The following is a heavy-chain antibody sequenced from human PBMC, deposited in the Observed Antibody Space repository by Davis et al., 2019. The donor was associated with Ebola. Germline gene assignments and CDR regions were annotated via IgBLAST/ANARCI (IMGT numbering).Heavy chain of an antibody. Sequence: GESLKISCAASGFTFSSYWMHWVRQTPGKGLEWVANITQDGSEKYYVDSVKGRFTVSRDNAKNSLYLQMNSLGAEDTAVYYCARVPAATGSGDNWLDPWGQGTLVTVSS. CDR2: ITQDGSEK. D-gene: IGHD6-13*01. V-gene: IGHV3-7*01. CDR3: ARVPAATGSGDNWLDP. J-gene: IGHJ5*02. CDR1: GFTFSSYW.